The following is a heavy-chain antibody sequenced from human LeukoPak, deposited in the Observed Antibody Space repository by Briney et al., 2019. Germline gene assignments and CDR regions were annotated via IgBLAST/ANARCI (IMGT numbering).Heavy chain of an antibody. CDR2: INHSGST. V-gene: IGHV4-34*01. CDR1: GGSISSYY. D-gene: IGHD2-2*01. CDR3: AREGQNCSSTSCYPTAFDP. Sequence: SETLSLTCTVSGGSISSYYWSWIRQPPGKGLEWIGEINHSGSTNYNPSLKSRVTISVDTSKNQFSLKLSSVTAADTAVYYCAREGQNCSSTSCYPTAFDPWGQGTLVTVSS. J-gene: IGHJ5*02.